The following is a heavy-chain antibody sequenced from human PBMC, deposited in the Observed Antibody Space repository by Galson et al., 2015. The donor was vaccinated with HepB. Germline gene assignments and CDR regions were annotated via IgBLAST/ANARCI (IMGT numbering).Heavy chain of an antibody. Sequence: SLRLSCAASGFNFSSYAMHWVRQAPGKGLEWVAVISYDGSNKYYADSVKGRFTISRDNSKNTLYLQMNSLRAEDTAVYYCAGDRDYGDYEVGHYGMDVWGQGTTVTVSS. CDR3: AGDRDYGDYEVGHYGMDV. CDR1: GFNFSSYA. V-gene: IGHV3-30-3*01. CDR2: ISYDGSNK. J-gene: IGHJ6*02. D-gene: IGHD4-17*01.